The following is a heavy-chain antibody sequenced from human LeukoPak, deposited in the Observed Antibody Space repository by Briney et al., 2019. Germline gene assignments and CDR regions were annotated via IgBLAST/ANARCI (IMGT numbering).Heavy chain of an antibody. CDR1: GFTFSSYG. Sequence: GRSLRLSCAASGFTFSSYGMHWVRQAPGKGLEWVAVIWYDGSNKYYADSVKGRFTISRDNSKNTLYLQMNSLRAEDTAVYYCAKDLRYSNWFDPWGQGTLVTVSS. V-gene: IGHV3-33*06. J-gene: IGHJ5*02. CDR2: IWYDGSNK. CDR3: AKDLRYSNWFDP. D-gene: IGHD1-26*01.